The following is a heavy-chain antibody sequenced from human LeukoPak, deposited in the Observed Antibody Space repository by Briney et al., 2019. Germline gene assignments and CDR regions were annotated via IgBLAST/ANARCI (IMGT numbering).Heavy chain of an antibody. V-gene: IGHV4-59*12. CDR3: ARVPYDYVWGSYRPPIDY. Sequence: SETLSLTCTVSGGSISSYYWSWIRQPPGKGLEWIGYIYYSGSTNYNPSLKSRVTISVDTSKNQFSLKLSPVTAADTAVYYCARVPYDYVWGSYRPPIDYWGQGTLVTVSS. CDR1: GGSISSYY. D-gene: IGHD3-16*02. CDR2: IYYSGST. J-gene: IGHJ4*02.